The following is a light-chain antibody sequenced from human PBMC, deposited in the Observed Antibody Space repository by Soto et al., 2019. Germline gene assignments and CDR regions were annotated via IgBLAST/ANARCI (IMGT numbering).Light chain of an antibody. CDR3: QQYNNWPPYT. V-gene: IGKV1-39*01. J-gene: IGKJ2*01. CDR1: QSISSY. CDR2: AAS. Sequence: DIQMTQSPSSLSASVGDRFTITCRASQSISSYLNWYQQKPGKAPKLLIYAASSLQSGVPSRFSGSGSGTEFTLTISSLQSEDFAVYYCQQYNNWPPYTFGQGTKVDIK.